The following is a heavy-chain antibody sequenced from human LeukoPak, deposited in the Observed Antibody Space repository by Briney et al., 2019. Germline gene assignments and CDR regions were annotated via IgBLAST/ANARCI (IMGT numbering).Heavy chain of an antibody. CDR3: AKDGDGYYDFWSGYYPNFDY. V-gene: IGHV3-23*01. J-gene: IGHJ4*02. D-gene: IGHD3-3*01. CDR2: ISGSGGST. Sequence: GGSLRLSCAASGFTFSSNAMSWVRQAPGKGLEWVSAISGSGGSTYYADSVKGRFTISRDNSKNTLYLQMNSLRAEDTAVYYCAKDGDGYYDFWSGYYPNFDYWGQGTLVTVSS. CDR1: GFTFSSNA.